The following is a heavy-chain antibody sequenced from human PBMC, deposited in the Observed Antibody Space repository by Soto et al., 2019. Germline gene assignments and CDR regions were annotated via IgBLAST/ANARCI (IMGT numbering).Heavy chain of an antibody. CDR2: INHSGGT. J-gene: IGHJ4*02. D-gene: IGHD3-22*01. CDR3: ARGSVDTVDSSGFYEY. CDR1: GGSFRAYY. V-gene: IGHV4-34*01. Sequence: QVLLQQWGAGLLKPSETLSLTCAVYGGSFRAYYWSWIRQPPGKGLEWIGEINHSGGTSYNPSLKSRVTIAVDTSKRQFSLKLTSVTAADRAVYYCARGSVDTVDSSGFYEYWGKGTPVTVSS.